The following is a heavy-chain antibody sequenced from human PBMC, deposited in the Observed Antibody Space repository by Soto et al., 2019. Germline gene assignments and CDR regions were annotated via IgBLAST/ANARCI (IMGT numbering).Heavy chain of an antibody. D-gene: IGHD6-13*01. CDR2: ISGDGGST. V-gene: IGHV3-43*02. CDR1: GFTFDDYA. J-gene: IGHJ1*01. CDR3: AKWATAYSSSWSAEYFQH. Sequence: GGSLRLSCAASGFTFDDYAMHWVRQAPGKGLEWVSLISGDGGSTYYAYSVKGRFTISRDDSKNSLYLQMNSLRTEDTALYYCAKWATAYSSSWSAEYFQHWGQGTLVTVSS.